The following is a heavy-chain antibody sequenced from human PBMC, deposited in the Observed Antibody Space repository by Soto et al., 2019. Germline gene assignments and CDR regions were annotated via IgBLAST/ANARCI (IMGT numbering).Heavy chain of an antibody. CDR3: AREVNYDSSGYYADV. CDR2: IYYSGST. Sequence: ATLSLTCTVSGGSISSYYWSWIRQPAGKGLEWIGYIYYSGSTNYNPSLKSRVTISVDTSKNQFSLKLSSVTAADAAVYYCAREVNYDSSGYYADVWGQGTTVTVSS. J-gene: IGHJ6*02. CDR1: GGSISSYY. V-gene: IGHV4-59*01. D-gene: IGHD3-22*01.